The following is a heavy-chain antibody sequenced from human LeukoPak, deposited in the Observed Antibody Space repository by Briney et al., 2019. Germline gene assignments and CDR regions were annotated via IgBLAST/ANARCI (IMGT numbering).Heavy chain of an antibody. V-gene: IGHV3-11*01. CDR2: ISSSGSTI. Sequence: PGGSLRLSCAASGFTFSDYYMSWIRQAPGKGLEWVSYISSSGSTIYYTDSVKGRFTISRDNAKNSLYLQMNSLRAEDTAVYYCARDAYSGYYFDYWGQGTLVTVSS. D-gene: IGHD5-12*01. CDR1: GFTFSDYY. CDR3: ARDAYSGYYFDY. J-gene: IGHJ4*02.